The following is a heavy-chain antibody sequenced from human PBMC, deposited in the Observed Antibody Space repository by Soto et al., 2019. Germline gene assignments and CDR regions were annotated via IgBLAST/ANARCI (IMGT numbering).Heavy chain of an antibody. CDR3: ARHDVSYGDYAWFDH. Sequence: SETLSLTCTVSGGSISSISYYWGWIRQPPGKGLEWIGSIYYSGSTYYNPSLKSRVTISVDTSKNQFSLKLSSVTAADTAVYYCARHDVSYGDYAWFDHWGQGTLVTVSS. CDR1: GGSISSISYY. CDR2: IYYSGST. V-gene: IGHV4-39*01. D-gene: IGHD4-17*01. J-gene: IGHJ5*02.